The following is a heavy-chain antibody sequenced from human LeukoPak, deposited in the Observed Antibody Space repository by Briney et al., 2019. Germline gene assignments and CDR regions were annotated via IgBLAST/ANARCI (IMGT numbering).Heavy chain of an antibody. Sequence: SETQSLTCTVSGGSISSYYWSWIRQPPGKGLEWIGYIYYSGSTNYNPSLKSRVTISVDTSKNQFSLKLSSVTAADTAVYYCARGGDYVWGSYRAHWFDPWGQGTLVTVSS. CDR3: ARGGDYVWGSYRAHWFDP. V-gene: IGHV4-59*01. CDR2: IYYSGST. J-gene: IGHJ5*02. CDR1: GGSISSYY. D-gene: IGHD3-16*02.